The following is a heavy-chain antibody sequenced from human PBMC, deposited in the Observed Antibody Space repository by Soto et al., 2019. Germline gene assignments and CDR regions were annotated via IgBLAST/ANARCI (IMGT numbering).Heavy chain of an antibody. J-gene: IGHJ5*02. CDR2: ISGSGLTI. Sequence: PGGSLRLSCAASGFIFSDYEINWVRQAPGKGLEWVSYISGSGLTIYYADSVKGRFTISRVNAKNSLYLQMNSLGVEDTAVYYCARGPYRNTYNWFDSWGQGTLVTVSS. CDR3: ARGPYRNTYNWFDS. V-gene: IGHV3-48*03. CDR1: GFIFSDYE. D-gene: IGHD5-12*01.